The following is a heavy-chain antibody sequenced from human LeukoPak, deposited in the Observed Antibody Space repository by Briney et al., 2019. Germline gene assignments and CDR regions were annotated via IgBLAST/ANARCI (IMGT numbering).Heavy chain of an antibody. Sequence: GGSQRLSCAASGITIRSSGVSWVRQAPGKGMEGVSRISATDGNTYYASSVQGPFTISRDSCENTPYLQMTSLRAGDTAIYYCTKDEGWELHEGGQGTLVTVSS. V-gene: IGHV3-23*01. CDR3: TKDEGWELHE. J-gene: IGHJ4*01. CDR1: GITIRSSG. CDR2: ISATDGNT. D-gene: IGHD4-23*01.